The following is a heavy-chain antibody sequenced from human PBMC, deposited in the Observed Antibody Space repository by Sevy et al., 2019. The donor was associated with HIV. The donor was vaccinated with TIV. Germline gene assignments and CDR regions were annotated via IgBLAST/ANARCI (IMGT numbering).Heavy chain of an antibody. CDR2: ISSSSSYI. Sequence: GGSLRLSCAASGFTFSSYSMNWVRQAPGKGLEWVSSISSSSSYIYYADSVKGRFTISRDNAKNPLYLQMNSLRAEDTAVYYCARAPGGGCSSTSCYSNYWGQGTLVTVSS. V-gene: IGHV3-21*01. CDR3: ARAPGGGCSSTSCYSNY. J-gene: IGHJ4*02. CDR1: GFTFSSYS. D-gene: IGHD2-2*01.